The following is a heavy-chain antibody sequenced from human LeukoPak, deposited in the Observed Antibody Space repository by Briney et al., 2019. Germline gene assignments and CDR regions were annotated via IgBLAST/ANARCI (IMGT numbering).Heavy chain of an antibody. Sequence: PGGSLRLSCEASGFDFRNYYMSWVRQAPGKGLEWLANIKYDGTYTNYKDSVKGRLTLSRDNAKNSVYLQMNSLRVEDTAVYYCTRDEGATVATYRFDFWGRGTLVTVSS. J-gene: IGHJ4*02. CDR2: IKYDGTYT. V-gene: IGHV3-7*01. CDR1: GFDFRNYY. D-gene: IGHD4-23*01. CDR3: TRDEGATVATYRFDF.